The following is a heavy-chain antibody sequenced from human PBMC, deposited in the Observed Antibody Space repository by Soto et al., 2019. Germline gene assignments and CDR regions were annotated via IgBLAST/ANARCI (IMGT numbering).Heavy chain of an antibody. D-gene: IGHD3-10*01. V-gene: IGHV1-46*03. CDR1: GYTFTSYY. Sequence: ASVKVSCKASGYTFTSYYMHWVRQAPGQGLEWMGIINPSGGSTSYAQKFQGRVTMTRDTSTSTVYMELSSLRSEDTAVYYCAREGFITMVRDLFAFWGQGTLVTGSS. CDR2: INPSGGST. CDR3: AREGFITMVRDLFAF. J-gene: IGHJ4*02.